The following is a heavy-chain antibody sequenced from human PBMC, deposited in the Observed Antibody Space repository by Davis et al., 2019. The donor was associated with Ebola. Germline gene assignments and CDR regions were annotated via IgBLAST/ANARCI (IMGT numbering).Heavy chain of an antibody. CDR2: INHSGST. D-gene: IGHD1-26*01. CDR3: VRKMETGSYKNFDY. Sequence: SETLSLTCAVYGGSFSGYYWSWIRQPPGKGLEWIGEINHSGSTNYNPSLKSRVIISVDTSKNQFSLKLSSVTAADTAVYYCVRKMETGSYKNFDYWGQGARVTVSS. CDR1: GGSFSGYY. J-gene: IGHJ4*02. V-gene: IGHV4-34*01.